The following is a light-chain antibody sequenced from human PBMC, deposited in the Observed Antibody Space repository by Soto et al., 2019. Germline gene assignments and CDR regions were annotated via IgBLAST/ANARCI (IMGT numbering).Light chain of an antibody. CDR1: SSNIGHNS. CDR2: TND. J-gene: IGLJ3*02. V-gene: IGLV1-44*01. Sequence: QSVLTQPPSASGTPGQRVTISCSGSSSNIGHNSVSWYQQLPGTAPKLLIFTNDQRPSGVPDRFSASKSGTSASLAISGLQSEDAADYYCGTWDDSLNGGVFGGGTKLTVL. CDR3: GTWDDSLNGGV.